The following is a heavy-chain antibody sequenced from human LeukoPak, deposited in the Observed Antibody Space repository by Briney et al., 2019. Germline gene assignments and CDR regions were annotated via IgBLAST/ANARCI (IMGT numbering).Heavy chain of an antibody. V-gene: IGHV3-49*04. CDR2: ISSKAYGGTA. CDR3: SRGRSGTVTSA. CDR1: GFTCSSYS. J-gene: IGHJ4*02. Sequence: GGSLRLSCAASGFTCSSYSMNWVRQAPGKGLEWVGFISSKAYGGTAEYAASVKGRFTISRDDSKSIAYLQMNSLKTEDTAVYYCSRGRSGTVTSAWGQGTLVTVSS. D-gene: IGHD4-17*01.